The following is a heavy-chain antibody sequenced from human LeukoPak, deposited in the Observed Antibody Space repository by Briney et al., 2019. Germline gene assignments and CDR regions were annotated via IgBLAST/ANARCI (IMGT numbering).Heavy chain of an antibody. D-gene: IGHD6-13*01. J-gene: IGHJ6*03. CDR3: ARDRGSSWYMLGYYMDV. CDR1: GFTFSSYA. Sequence: GGSLRLSCVAYGFTFSSYAMHWVRQAPGNGLEWVAAISYDGSNKYYADSVKGRFTISRDNSNNTLYLQMNSLRAEDTAVYYCARDRGSSWYMLGYYMDVWGKGTTVTVSS. V-gene: IGHV3-30-3*01. CDR2: ISYDGSNK.